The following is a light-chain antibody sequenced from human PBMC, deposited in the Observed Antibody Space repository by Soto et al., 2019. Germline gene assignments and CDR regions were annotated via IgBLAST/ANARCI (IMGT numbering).Light chain of an antibody. CDR2: SSS. J-gene: IGKJ1*01. Sequence: IQLTQSPSSLSASVGDSVTITCRASQDSATYLAWYQQKPGKAPELLIYSSSTLQSGVPSRFSGSGSGRDFTLTISSLQPEDFATYYCQHNNGYSWTFGQGTKVDI. CDR3: QHNNGYSWT. CDR1: QDSATY. V-gene: IGKV1-9*01.